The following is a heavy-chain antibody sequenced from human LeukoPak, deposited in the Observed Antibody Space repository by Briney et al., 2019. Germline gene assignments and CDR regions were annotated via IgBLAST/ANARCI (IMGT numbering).Heavy chain of an antibody. J-gene: IGHJ6*02. CDR2: IRYDGSNK. V-gene: IGHV3-30*02. CDR3: ARESPLGPSDYGDHYGMDV. D-gene: IGHD4-17*01. CDR1: GFTFSSYG. Sequence: PGGSLRLSCAASGFTFSSYGMHWVRQAPGKGLEWVAFIRYDGSNKYYADSVKGRFTISRDNSKNTLYLQMNSLRAEDTAVYYCARESPLGPSDYGDHYGMDVWGQGTTVTVSS.